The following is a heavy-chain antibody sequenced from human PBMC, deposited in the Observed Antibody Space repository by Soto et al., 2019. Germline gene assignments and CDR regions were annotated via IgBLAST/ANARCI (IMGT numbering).Heavy chain of an antibody. Sequence: PSETLSLTCAVYGGSFSGYYWSWIRQPPGKGLEWIGEINHSGSTNYNPSLKSRVTISVDTSKNQFSLKLSSVTAADTAVYYCARVRHYGSGSYYNKFYYYYGMDVWRQGTTVTVSS. CDR1: GGSFSGYY. CDR3: ARVRHYGSGSYYNKFYYYYGMDV. CDR2: INHSGST. D-gene: IGHD3-10*01. V-gene: IGHV4-34*01. J-gene: IGHJ6*02.